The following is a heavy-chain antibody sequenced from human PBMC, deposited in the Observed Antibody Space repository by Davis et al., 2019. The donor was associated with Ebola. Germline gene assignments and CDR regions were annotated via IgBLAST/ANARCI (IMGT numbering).Heavy chain of an antibody. CDR2: INAGTDNT. Sequence: ASVKVSCKASGYTFTSYAMHWVRQAPGQRLEWMGWINAGTDNTKYSQKFQGRLTITRDTSASTAYMELRSLRSDDTAVYYCARDRTGYYDILTGLRTGGDNWFDPWGQGTLVTVSS. CDR3: ARDRTGYYDILTGLRTGGDNWFDP. J-gene: IGHJ5*02. CDR1: GYTFTSYA. V-gene: IGHV1-3*01. D-gene: IGHD3-9*01.